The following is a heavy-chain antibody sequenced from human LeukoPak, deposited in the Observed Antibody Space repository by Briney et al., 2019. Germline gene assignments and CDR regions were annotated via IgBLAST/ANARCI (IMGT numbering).Heavy chain of an antibody. CDR1: GFTFSSYW. V-gene: IGHV3-7*01. D-gene: IGHD3-10*01. Sequence: AGGSLRLSCAASGFTFSSYWMSWVRQAPGKGLEWVADIKQDGSEKYYVDSVKGRFTISRDNAKNSLYLQMNSLRAEDTAVYYCARDREVRGVIIVYWGQGTLVTVSS. J-gene: IGHJ4*02. CDR3: ARDREVRGVIIVY. CDR2: IKQDGSEK.